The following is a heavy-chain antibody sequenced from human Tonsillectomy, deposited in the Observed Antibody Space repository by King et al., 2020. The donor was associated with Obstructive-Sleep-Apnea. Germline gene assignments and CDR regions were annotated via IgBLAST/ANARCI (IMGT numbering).Heavy chain of an antibody. CDR3: ARRSPWKGWFDP. D-gene: IGHD1-1*01. CDR1: GYSISSGYY. CDR2: IYHSGST. Sequence: VQLQESGPGLVKPSETLSLTCTVSGYSISSGYYWGWIRQPPGKGLEWIGSIYHSGSTYCNPSLKSRVTISVDTSKNQFSLKLSSVTAADTAVYYCARRSPWKGWFDPWGQGTLVTVSS. V-gene: IGHV4-38-2*02. J-gene: IGHJ5*02.